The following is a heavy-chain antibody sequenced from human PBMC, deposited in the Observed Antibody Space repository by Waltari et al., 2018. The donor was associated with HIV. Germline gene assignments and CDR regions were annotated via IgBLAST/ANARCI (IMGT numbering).Heavy chain of an antibody. CDR2: IYYSGST. J-gene: IGHJ4*02. Sequence: QVHLQESGPGLVKPSETLSLTCTVSGGPISTYYWSWIRQSPGKGLEWIGYIYYSGSTNYNAPLQSRVTISVDTSKNQFSLKLNSVTAADTAVYYCARIKPVGAVAGPFDYWGQGTLVTVSS. V-gene: IGHV4-59*01. CDR3: ARIKPVGAVAGPFDY. CDR1: GGPISTYY. D-gene: IGHD6-19*01.